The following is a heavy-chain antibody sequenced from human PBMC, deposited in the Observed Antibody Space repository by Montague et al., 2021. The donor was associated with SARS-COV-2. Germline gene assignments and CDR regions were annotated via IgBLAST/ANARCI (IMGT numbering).Heavy chain of an antibody. CDR3: ARLWGSDIVLMVYAIKGRFDP. CDR2: IYYSGXT. D-gene: IGHD2-8*01. Sequence: SETLSLICTVSGGSISSSSYYWGWIRQPPGKGLEWLGSIYYSGXTXYXXXXKXRVTISVDTSKNQFSLKLSSVTAADTAVYYCARLWGSDIVLMVYAIKGRFDPWGQGTLVTVSS. CDR1: GGSISSSSYY. V-gene: IGHV4-39*01. J-gene: IGHJ5*02.